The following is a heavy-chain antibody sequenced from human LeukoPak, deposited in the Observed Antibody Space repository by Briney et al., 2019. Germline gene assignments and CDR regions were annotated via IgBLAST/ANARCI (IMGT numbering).Heavy chain of an antibody. CDR2: ISDSSITM. Sequence: GGSLRLSCAASGFTFSSHNMVWVRQPPGKGLEWISYISDSSITMYYADSVKGRFTISRDNAKNSLYLQMNSLRAEDTAVYYCARDTPQDYGGNPGSDYWGQGTLVTVSS. D-gene: IGHD4-23*01. J-gene: IGHJ4*02. V-gene: IGHV3-48*04. CDR3: ARDTPQDYGGNPGSDY. CDR1: GFTFSSHN.